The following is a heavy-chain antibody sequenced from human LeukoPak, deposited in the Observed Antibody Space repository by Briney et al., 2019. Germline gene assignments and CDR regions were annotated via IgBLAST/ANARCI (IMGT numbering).Heavy chain of an antibody. CDR2: IWHDGSHK. D-gene: IGHD2-2*01. Sequence: GGSLRLSCAASGFIFSSYGMNWVRQAPGKGLEWVAVIWHDGSHKFYADSVRGRFTISRDNSKNTLFLQIDSLEAEDTAVYYCARDRRYGSTSSLSLHFDYWGQGTLVTVSS. J-gene: IGHJ4*02. V-gene: IGHV3-33*01. CDR3: ARDRRYGSTSSLSLHFDY. CDR1: GFIFSSYG.